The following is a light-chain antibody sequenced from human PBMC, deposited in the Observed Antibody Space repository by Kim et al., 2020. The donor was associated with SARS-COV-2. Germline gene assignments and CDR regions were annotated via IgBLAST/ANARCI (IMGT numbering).Light chain of an antibody. CDR1: QSIASY. Sequence: SASVGDRITITCRSSQSIASYLNWYHQKPGKVPQVLIYGASTLQSGVPSRFSGSGSGTDFTLTITSVQPEDSGTYYCQQSYTTPRTFGQGTKLEI. CDR2: GAS. J-gene: IGKJ2*01. CDR3: QQSYTTPRT. V-gene: IGKV1-39*01.